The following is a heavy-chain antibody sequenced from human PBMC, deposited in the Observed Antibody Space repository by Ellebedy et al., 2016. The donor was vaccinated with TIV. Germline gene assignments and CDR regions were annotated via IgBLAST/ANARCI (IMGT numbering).Heavy chain of an antibody. CDR3: ARWFGELLYVRWFDP. Sequence: GSLRLSCAASGFTVSSSYMSWVRQPPGKGLEWIGSIYYSGSTDYNPSLKSRVTISADTSKNQFSLRLSSVTAADTAVYYCARWFGELLYVRWFDPWGQGTLVTVSS. CDR1: GFTVSSSYM. J-gene: IGHJ5*02. D-gene: IGHD3-10*01. CDR2: IYYSGST. V-gene: IGHV4-38-2*01.